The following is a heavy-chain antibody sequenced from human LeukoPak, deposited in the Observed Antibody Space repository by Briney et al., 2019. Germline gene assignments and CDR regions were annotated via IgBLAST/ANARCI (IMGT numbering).Heavy chain of an antibody. Sequence: ASVKVSCKASGGTFSSYAISWVRQAPGQGLEWMGGIIPIFGTANYAQKFQGRVTITADESTSTAYMELSSLRSEDTAVYYCARNERYSSGWYPSGYYYMDVWGKGTTVTVPS. D-gene: IGHD6-19*01. J-gene: IGHJ6*03. CDR2: IIPIFGTA. CDR3: ARNERYSSGWYPSGYYYMDV. V-gene: IGHV1-69*13. CDR1: GGTFSSYA.